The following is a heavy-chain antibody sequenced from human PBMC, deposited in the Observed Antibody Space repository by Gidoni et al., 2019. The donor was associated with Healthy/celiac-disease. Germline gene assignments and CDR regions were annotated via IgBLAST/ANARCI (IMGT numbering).Heavy chain of an antibody. CDR2: IRSKANSYAT. D-gene: IGHD2-21*02. Sequence: EVQLVESGGGLVQPGGSLQLSCAASGFTFSGAAMPLVRPASGKGLEWGGRIRSKANSYATAYAASVKGSFTISRDDSKNTAYLQMNSLKTEDTAVYYCTRLSSPSPYCGGDCYGAPTDLWGRGTLVTVSS. CDR3: TRLSSPSPYCGGDCYGAPTDL. J-gene: IGHJ2*01. CDR1: GFTFSGAA. V-gene: IGHV3-73*02.